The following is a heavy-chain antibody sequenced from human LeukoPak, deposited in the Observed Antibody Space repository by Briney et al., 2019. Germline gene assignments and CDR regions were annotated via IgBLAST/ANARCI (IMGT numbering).Heavy chain of an antibody. V-gene: IGHV3-23*01. Sequence: SGGSLRLSCAASGFSFNNYARNWVRQAPGKGLEWVSGISDSGGSRCYADAGKGRFTVSGDNSKNTLYLQMNRLRAEDTAVYYCAKGACIPIFGVISHPCNFNYWGQGTLVTVSS. D-gene: IGHD3-3*01. CDR3: AKGACIPIFGVISHPCNFNY. CDR2: ISDSGGSR. CDR1: GFSFNNYA. J-gene: IGHJ4*02.